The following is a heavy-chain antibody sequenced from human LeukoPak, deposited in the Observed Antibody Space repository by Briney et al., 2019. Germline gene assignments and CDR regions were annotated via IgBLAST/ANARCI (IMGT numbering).Heavy chain of an antibody. Sequence: SVKVSCKASGGTFSSYAISWVRQAPGQGLEWMGGIIPIFGTANYAQKFQGRVTITADKSTSTAYMELSSLRSEDTAVYYCAREAIVVVPAAMEGASRFDPWGQGTLVTVSS. D-gene: IGHD2-2*01. J-gene: IGHJ5*02. CDR2: IIPIFGTA. V-gene: IGHV1-69*06. CDR3: AREAIVVVPAAMEGASRFDP. CDR1: GGTFSSYA.